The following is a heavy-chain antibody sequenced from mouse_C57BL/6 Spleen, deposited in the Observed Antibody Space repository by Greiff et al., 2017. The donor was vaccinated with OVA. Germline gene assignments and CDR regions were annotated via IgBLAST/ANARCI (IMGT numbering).Heavy chain of an antibody. CDR3: ARGAGSSRYFDV. V-gene: IGHV1-80*01. Sequence: LQESGAELVKPGASVKISCKASGYAFSSYWMTWVKQRPGKGLEWIGQIYPGDGDTNYNGKFKGKATLTADKSSSTAYMQLSSLTSEDSAVYFCARGAGSSRYFDVWGTGTTVTVSS. D-gene: IGHD1-1*01. J-gene: IGHJ1*03. CDR1: GYAFSSYW. CDR2: IYPGDGDT.